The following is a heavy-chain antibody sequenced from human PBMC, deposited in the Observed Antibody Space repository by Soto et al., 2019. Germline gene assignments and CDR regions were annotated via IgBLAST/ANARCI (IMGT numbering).Heavy chain of an antibody. CDR3: TRSDYGDLDYYYYYGMDV. J-gene: IGHJ6*02. V-gene: IGHV3-73*01. CDR2: IRSKANSYAT. D-gene: IGHD4-17*01. CDR1: GFTFSGSA. Sequence: GGSLRLSCAASGFTFSGSAMHWVRQASGKGLEWVGRIRSKANSYATAYAASVKGRFTISRDDSKNTAYLQMNSLKTEDTAVYYCTRSDYGDLDYYYYYGMDVWGQGTTVTVSS.